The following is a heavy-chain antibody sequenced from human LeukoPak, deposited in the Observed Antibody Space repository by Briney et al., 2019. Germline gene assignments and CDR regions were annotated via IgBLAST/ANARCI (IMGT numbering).Heavy chain of an antibody. CDR2: IYVSGST. D-gene: IGHD3-10*01. CDR1: GGSVSSVGDY. J-gene: IGHJ4*02. CDR3: ARGGYYGAFDY. V-gene: IGHV4-61*02. Sequence: SQTLSLTCTVSGGSVSSVGDYWNWIRQPASKGLEWFGRIYVSGSTDYNTSLASRVSMSLDTSENQFSLKLSSVTAADTAVYYCARGGYYGAFDYWGQGTLVTVAS.